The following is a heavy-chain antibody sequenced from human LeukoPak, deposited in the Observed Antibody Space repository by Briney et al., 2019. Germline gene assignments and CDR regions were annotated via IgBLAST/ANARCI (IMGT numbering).Heavy chain of an antibody. D-gene: IGHD3-22*01. CDR3: ARTEGYYDSSGYYGPRYYYYMDV. Sequence: SETLSLTCTVSGGSISSYYWSWIRQPPGKGLEWIGYIYYSGSTSYNPSLKSRVTISVDTSKNQFSLKLSSVTAADTAVYYCARTEGYYDSSGYYGPRYYYYMDVWGKGTTVTVSS. V-gene: IGHV4-59*01. CDR1: GGSISSYY. CDR2: IYYSGST. J-gene: IGHJ6*03.